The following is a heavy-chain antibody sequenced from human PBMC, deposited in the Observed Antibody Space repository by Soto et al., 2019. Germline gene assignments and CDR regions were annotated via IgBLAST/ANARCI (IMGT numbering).Heavy chain of an antibody. J-gene: IGHJ6*02. D-gene: IGHD1-26*01. CDR1: GGSIISYY. CDR2: IYYSGST. V-gene: IGHV4-59*12. CDR3: ARGGSYYHYYYGMDV. Sequence: PSETLSLTCTVSGGSIISYYCILIRHPPFKGLEWIGYIYYSGSTNYNPSLKSRVTISVDTSKNQFSLYLQMNSLRAEDTAVYYCARGGSYYHYYYGMDVWGQGTTVTVSS.